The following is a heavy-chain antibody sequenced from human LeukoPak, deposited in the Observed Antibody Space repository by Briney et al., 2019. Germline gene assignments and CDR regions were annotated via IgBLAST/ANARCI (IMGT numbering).Heavy chain of an antibody. Sequence: SVTVSCKASGGTFSSYTISWVRQAPGQGLEWMGRIIPILGIASYAQKFQGRVTITEDKSTSTAYMELSSLRSEDTAVYYCARGWTVRNWFDPWGQGTLVTVSS. D-gene: IGHD4-17*01. CDR2: IIPILGIA. J-gene: IGHJ5*02. CDR1: GGTFSSYT. V-gene: IGHV1-69*02. CDR3: ARGWTVRNWFDP.